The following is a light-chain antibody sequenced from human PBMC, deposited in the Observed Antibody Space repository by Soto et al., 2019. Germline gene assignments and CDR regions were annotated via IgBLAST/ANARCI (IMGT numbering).Light chain of an antibody. CDR2: LEGSGSY. CDR3: ETWDSNTRV. Sequence: QSVLTQSSSASASLGSSVKLTCTLSSGHSSYIIAWHQQQPGKAPRYLMKLEGSGSYNKGSGVPDRFSGSSSGADRYLTISNRQVEDEADYYCETWDSNTRVFGTGTKVTVL. V-gene: IGLV4-60*02. J-gene: IGLJ1*01. CDR1: SGHSSYI.